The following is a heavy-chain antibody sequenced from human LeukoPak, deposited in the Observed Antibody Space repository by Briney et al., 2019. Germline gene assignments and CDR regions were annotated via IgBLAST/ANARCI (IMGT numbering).Heavy chain of an antibody. J-gene: IGHJ6*04. CDR3: ARAKAPPCGGDCYTVISYYYYGMDV. V-gene: IGHV4-31*03. CDR2: IYYSGST. D-gene: IGHD2-21*02. Sequence: SQTLSLPCTVSGGSISSGCYYCSWIRQHPGRGLEWIGYIYYSGSTYYNPSLKSRVTISVDTSKNQLSLKLSSVTAADTAVHYCARAKAPPCGGDCYTVISYYYYGMDVWGKGTTVTVSS. CDR1: GGSISSGCYY.